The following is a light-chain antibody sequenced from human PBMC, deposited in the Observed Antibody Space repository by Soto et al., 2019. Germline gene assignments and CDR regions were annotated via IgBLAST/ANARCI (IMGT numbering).Light chain of an antibody. V-gene: IGLV2-23*02. CDR1: SSDVENYKL. CDR2: EVT. CDR3: CSSVGRYV. Sequence: QSALNQPASVSGSPGQSVTISCTATSSDVENYKLVSWYQQHPGKAPKLIIYEVTKRHSGVSNRFSGSKSANTASLTISGLQPEDEADYYCCSSVGRYVFGPGTKLTVL. J-gene: IGLJ1*01.